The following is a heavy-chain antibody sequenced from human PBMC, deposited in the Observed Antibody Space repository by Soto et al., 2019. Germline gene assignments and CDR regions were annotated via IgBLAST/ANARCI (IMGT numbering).Heavy chain of an antibody. Sequence: TLSLTCSVSGGSISGANNYWNWIRQHPGKGLEWIGYIFYTGTTYYNPSLKSRVTMSVDTSENKFSLKLTSVTAADTAVYYCARTAYSIFHYFDKWGKGTLVTVSS. CDR1: GGSISGANNY. CDR2: IFYTGTT. J-gene: IGHJ4*02. V-gene: IGHV4-31*03. D-gene: IGHD4-4*01. CDR3: ARTAYSIFHYFDK.